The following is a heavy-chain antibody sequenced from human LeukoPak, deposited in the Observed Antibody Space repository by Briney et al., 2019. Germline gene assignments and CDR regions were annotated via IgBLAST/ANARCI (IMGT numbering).Heavy chain of an antibody. J-gene: IGHJ5*02. V-gene: IGHV4-4*07. CDR1: GGSISSYY. CDR2: IYTSGST. CDR3: ARDRSITIFGVVTPNWFDP. D-gene: IGHD3-3*01. Sequence: SETLSLTCTVSGGSISSYYWSWIRQPAGKGLEWIGRIYTSGSTNYNPSLKSRVTMSVDTSKNQFSLKLSSVTAADTAVYYCARDRSITIFGVVTPNWFDPWGQGTLVTVSS.